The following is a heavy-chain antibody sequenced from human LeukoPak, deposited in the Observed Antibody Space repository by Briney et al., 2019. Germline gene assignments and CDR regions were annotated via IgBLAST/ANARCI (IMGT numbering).Heavy chain of an antibody. Sequence: GGSLRLSCLASGFTFSYYGMHWVRQAPGKGLEWVGFIRSKAYGGTTEYAASVKGRFTISRDDSKSIAYLQMNSLKTEDTAVYYCTSMYNWNNKLGGYWGQGTLVTVSS. CDR1: GFTFSYYG. D-gene: IGHD1/OR15-1a*01. CDR3: TSMYNWNNKLGGY. J-gene: IGHJ4*02. CDR2: IRSKAYGGTT. V-gene: IGHV3-49*04.